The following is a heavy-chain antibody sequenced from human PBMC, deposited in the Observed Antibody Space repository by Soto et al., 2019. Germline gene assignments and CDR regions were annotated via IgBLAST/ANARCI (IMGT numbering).Heavy chain of an antibody. CDR3: ARPYWSVGSCDTGGPGYGMDV. CDR2: IYPCDSET. Sequence: GESLKISCRSPGYSFTTYWSGWIRQMPGKGVEGRGIIYPCDSETRYSPACQGQVTISADKSISTAYLQLSSLKGSDKDMYFCARPYWSVGSCDTGGPGYGMDVWGQGTMVTVSS. V-gene: IGHV5-51*01. D-gene: IGHD2-15*01. J-gene: IGHJ6*02. CDR1: GYSFTTYW.